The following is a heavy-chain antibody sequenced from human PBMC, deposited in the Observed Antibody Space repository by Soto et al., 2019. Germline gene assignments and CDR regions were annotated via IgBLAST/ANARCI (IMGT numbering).Heavy chain of an antibody. V-gene: IGHV3-30*18. CDR3: AKDLAITVVDTLPWY. CDR2: ISYDGSNK. J-gene: IGHJ4*02. CDR1: GFTFSSYG. Sequence: QVQLVESGGGVVQPGRSLRLSCAASGFTFSSYGMHWVRQAPGKGLEWVAVISYDGSNKYYADSVKGRFTISRDNSKNTLYLQMNSLRAEDTAVYYCAKDLAITVVDTLPWYWGQGTLVTVSS. D-gene: IGHD2-21*01.